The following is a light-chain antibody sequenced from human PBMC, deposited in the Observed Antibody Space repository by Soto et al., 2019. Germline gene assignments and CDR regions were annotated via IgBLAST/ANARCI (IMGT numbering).Light chain of an antibody. CDR1: SRDIGTSNL. V-gene: IGLV2-23*02. J-gene: IGLJ1*01. CDR3: YSFTGISTSLFV. CDR2: EVT. Sequence: QSALTQPASVSGSPGQSITISCTGTSRDIGTSNLVSWYQQYPGKAPKLMIYEVTKRPSGISYRFSGSKSGNTASLTISGLQPKDEADDYCYSFTGISTSLFVSGTG.